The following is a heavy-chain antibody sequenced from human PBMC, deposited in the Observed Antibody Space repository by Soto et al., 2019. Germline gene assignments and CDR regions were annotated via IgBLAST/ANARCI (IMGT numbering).Heavy chain of an antibody. J-gene: IGHJ4*02. D-gene: IGHD2-15*01. CDR3: ARVGGGVAATQYFFDY. Sequence: EVQLVESGGGLVQPGGSLGLSCAASGFTFSGYWMHWVRQVPGKGLVWVSRINSDGRSTTYADSVKGRFTISRDNAKTTLDRQMNGLRAEDTAVNYCARVGGGVAATQYFFDYWGQGTLVTVSS. V-gene: IGHV3-74*01. CDR2: INSDGRST. CDR1: GFTFSGYW.